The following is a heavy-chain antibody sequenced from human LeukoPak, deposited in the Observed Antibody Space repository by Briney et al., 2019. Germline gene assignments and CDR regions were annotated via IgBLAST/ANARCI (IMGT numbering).Heavy chain of an antibody. CDR1: GGPFSGYY. D-gene: IGHD3-22*01. Sequence: PSETLSLTCAVYGGPFSGYYWSWIRQPPGKGLEWIGEINHSGSTNYNPSLKSRVTISVDTSKNQFSLKLSSVTAADTAVYYCARGRMIVVVITLKNYFDYWGQGTLVTVSS. CDR2: INHSGST. J-gene: IGHJ4*02. V-gene: IGHV4-34*01. CDR3: ARGRMIVVVITLKNYFDY.